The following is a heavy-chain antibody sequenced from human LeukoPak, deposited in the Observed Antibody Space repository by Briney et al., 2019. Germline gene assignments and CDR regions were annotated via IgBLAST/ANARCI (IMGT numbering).Heavy chain of an antibody. V-gene: IGHV4-39*02. J-gene: IGHJ4*02. Sequence: SETLSLTCAVSGGIISSGSYYWGWIRQPPGKGLEWIGSLYYGGSTYYNPSLKSRVAISVDTSKSHLSLKLSSVTAADTAVYYCARLDYDSSGYYFFEYWGRGTLVTVSS. CDR1: GGIISSGSYY. D-gene: IGHD3-22*01. CDR3: ARLDYDSSGYYFFEY. CDR2: LYYGGST.